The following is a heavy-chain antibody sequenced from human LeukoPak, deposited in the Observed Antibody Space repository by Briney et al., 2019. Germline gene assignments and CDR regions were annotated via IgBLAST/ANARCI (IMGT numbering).Heavy chain of an antibody. CDR1: GGSISSYY. V-gene: IGHV4-59*12. CDR3: ARDQEGRGGFDP. D-gene: IGHD3-16*01. Sequence: SETLSLTCTVSGGSISSYYWSWIRQPPGKGLEWIGYIYYSGSTYYNPSLKSRVTISVDTSKNQFSLKLSSVTAADTAVYYCARDQEGRGGFDPWGQGTLVTVSS. J-gene: IGHJ5*02. CDR2: IYYSGST.